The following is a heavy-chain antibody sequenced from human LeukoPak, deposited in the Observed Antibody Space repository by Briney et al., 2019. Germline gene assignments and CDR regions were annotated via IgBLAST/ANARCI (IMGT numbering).Heavy chain of an antibody. V-gene: IGHV1-18*01. CDR1: GYTFTNYG. J-gene: IGHJ3*02. Sequence: GASVKVSCKASGYTFTNYGISWVRQAPGQGLEWMGWISGYYGSTNYAQNFEGRVTMTTDTSTSTAYMELTTLRPDDTAVYYCARDGRYFGSGSYNAFDIWGQGTMVTVSS. D-gene: IGHD3-10*01. CDR3: ARDGRYFGSGSYNAFDI. CDR2: ISGYYGST.